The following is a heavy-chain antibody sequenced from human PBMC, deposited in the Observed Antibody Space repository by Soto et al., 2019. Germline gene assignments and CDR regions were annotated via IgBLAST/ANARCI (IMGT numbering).Heavy chain of an antibody. CDR3: AHIVVAGLGYYFDY. CDR1: GFSLSSTRMA. D-gene: IGHD6-19*01. CDR2: IYWDDDK. Sequence: QITLKESGPTLVKPTQTLTLTCTVSGFSLSSTRMAVGWIRQPPGKALEWLALIYWDDDKRYSPFLKSRLTIPKDTSKNQVVLTMSNMDPVDTARYYCAHIVVAGLGYYFDYWGQGTLVTVSS. V-gene: IGHV2-5*02. J-gene: IGHJ4*02.